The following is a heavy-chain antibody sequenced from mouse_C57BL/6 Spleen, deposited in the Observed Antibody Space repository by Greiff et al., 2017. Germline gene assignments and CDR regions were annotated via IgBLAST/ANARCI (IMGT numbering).Heavy chain of an antibody. Sequence: QVQLQQSGAELVRPGASVTLSCKASGYTFTDYEMHWVKQTPVHGLEWIGAIDPETGGTAYNQKFKGKAILTADKSSSTAYMELRSLTSEDSAVYYCTRRGDDGSSYDWYFDVWGTGTTVTVSS. CDR1: GYTFTDYE. V-gene: IGHV1-15*01. D-gene: IGHD1-1*01. CDR2: IDPETGGT. J-gene: IGHJ1*03. CDR3: TRRGDDGSSYDWYFDV.